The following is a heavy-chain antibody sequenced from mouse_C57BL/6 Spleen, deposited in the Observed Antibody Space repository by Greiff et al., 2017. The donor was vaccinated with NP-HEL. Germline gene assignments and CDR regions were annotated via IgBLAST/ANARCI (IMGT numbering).Heavy chain of an antibody. J-gene: IGHJ4*01. Sequence: EVQLVESGGGLVKPGGSLKLSCAASGFTFSSYAMSWVRQTPEKRLEWVATISDGGSYTYYPDNVKGRFTISRDNAKNNLYLQMSHLKSEDTAMYYCARDSYYSNSYAMDYWGQGTSVTVSS. CDR2: ISDGGSYT. CDR1: GFTFSSYA. CDR3: ARDSYYSNSYAMDY. V-gene: IGHV5-4*01. D-gene: IGHD2-5*01.